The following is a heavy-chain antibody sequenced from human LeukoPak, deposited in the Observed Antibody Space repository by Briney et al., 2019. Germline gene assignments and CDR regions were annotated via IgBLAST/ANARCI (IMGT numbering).Heavy chain of an antibody. D-gene: IGHD6-13*01. Sequence: SSETLSLTCTVSGVSISSYYWSWLRQPPGKGLEWLGYIYYSGSTNYNPSLKSRVTISVDTSKNQFSLKLSSVTAADTAVYYCARGGSSWYYYYGMDVWGQGTTVTVSS. V-gene: IGHV4-59*01. CDR2: IYYSGST. J-gene: IGHJ6*02. CDR1: GVSISSYY. CDR3: ARGGSSWYYYYGMDV.